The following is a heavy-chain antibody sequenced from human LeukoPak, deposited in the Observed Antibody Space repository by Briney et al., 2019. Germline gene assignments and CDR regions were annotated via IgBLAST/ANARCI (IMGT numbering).Heavy chain of an antibody. CDR3: ARSVKMELHYFDY. D-gene: IGHD1-7*01. CDR1: GGSISSGNYY. J-gene: IGHJ4*02. Sequence: SQTLSLTCTVSGGSISSGNYYWSWIRQPPGKGLEWIGYIYYSGSTYYIPSLKSRVTISVDTSKNQFSLKLSSVTAADTAVYYCARSVKMELHYFDYWGQGTLVTVSS. V-gene: IGHV4-30-4*01. CDR2: IYYSGST.